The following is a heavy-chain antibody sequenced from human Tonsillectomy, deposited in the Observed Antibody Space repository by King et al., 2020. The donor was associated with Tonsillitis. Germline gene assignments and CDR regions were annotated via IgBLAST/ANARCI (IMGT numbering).Heavy chain of an antibody. CDR3: ARSLVGYSNAYALDY. J-gene: IGHJ4*02. CDR2: IDWVDDK. D-gene: IGHD5-18*01. Sequence: QVTLKESGPALVKPTQTLTLTCTFSGFSLSTSGMCVSWIRQPPGKALEWLALIDWVDDKYYSTSLKTRVTNPKDTPKNQVVLTITNMDPVETATYYCARSLVGYSNAYALDYWGQGTLVTVSS. CDR1: GFSLSTSGMC. V-gene: IGHV2-70*01.